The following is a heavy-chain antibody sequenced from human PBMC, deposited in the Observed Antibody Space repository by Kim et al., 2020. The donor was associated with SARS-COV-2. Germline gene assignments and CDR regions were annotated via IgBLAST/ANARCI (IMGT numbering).Heavy chain of an antibody. CDR2: ISSSGSAI. J-gene: IGHJ6*03. Sequence: GGSLRLSCAASGFTFSDHYMSWIRQAPGKGLEWLSYISSSGSAIYYADSVKGRFTISRDNAKNSLYLQMNNMRAEDTAVYYCARGCTWCIYYYYLDIWGKGTTVTVSS. V-gene: IGHV3-11*01. CDR3: ARGCTWCIYYYYLDI. D-gene: IGHD2-8*01. CDR1: GFTFSDHY.